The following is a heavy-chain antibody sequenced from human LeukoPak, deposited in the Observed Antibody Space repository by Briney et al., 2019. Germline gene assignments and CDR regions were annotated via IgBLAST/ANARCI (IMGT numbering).Heavy chain of an antibody. CDR3: ARDVSASGYDRIDY. Sequence: GGSLRLSCAASGFTVSSFWMTWVRQAPGKGLEWVANINKDGSEYYAVDSVKGRFTISRDNAENSLFLQMISLRTEDSAVYYCARDVSASGYDRIDYWGQGTLVTVSS. CDR2: INKDGSEY. V-gene: IGHV3-7*04. D-gene: IGHD5-12*01. J-gene: IGHJ4*02. CDR1: GFTVSSFW.